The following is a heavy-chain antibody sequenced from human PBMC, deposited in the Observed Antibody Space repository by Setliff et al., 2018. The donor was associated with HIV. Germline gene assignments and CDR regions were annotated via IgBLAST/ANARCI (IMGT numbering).Heavy chain of an antibody. CDR1: GYTFIDYF. CDR2: ISGYNGWT. D-gene: IGHD6-25*01. V-gene: IGHV1-18*04. Sequence: ASVKVSCKASGYTFIDYFMHWVRQAPGQGLEWMGLISGYNGWTKYPQKFQGRVTMTTDTSTSTVYMELTSLTSDDTAVYYCARWVDDNSEGSYYHYMDVWGNGASVTVSS. J-gene: IGHJ6*03. CDR3: ARWVDDNSEGSYYHYMDV.